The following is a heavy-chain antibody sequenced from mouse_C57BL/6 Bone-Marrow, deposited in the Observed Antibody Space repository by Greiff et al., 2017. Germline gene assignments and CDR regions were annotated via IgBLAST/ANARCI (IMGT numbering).Heavy chain of an antibody. D-gene: IGHD2-4*01. Sequence: VMLVESGPGLVQPSQSLSITCTVSGFSLTSYGVHWVRQPPGKGLEWLGVIWSGGSTDSNAAFISRLSISKDNSKSQVFFKMNSLQADDTAIYYCAKNYDYDLAWFAYWGQGTLVTVSA. CDR1: GFSLTSYG. CDR2: IWSGGST. J-gene: IGHJ3*01. V-gene: IGHV2-4*01. CDR3: AKNYDYDLAWFAY.